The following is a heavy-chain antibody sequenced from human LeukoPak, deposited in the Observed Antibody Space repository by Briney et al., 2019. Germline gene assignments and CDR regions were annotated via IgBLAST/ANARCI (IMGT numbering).Heavy chain of an antibody. J-gene: IGHJ4*02. CDR3: ARESLYGDKAFDY. D-gene: IGHD4-17*01. Sequence: ASVKVSCKASGYTFTSYGISWVRQAPGQGLEWMGWINSNTGDTSYAQKFQGWVTMTRDTSVTTTYMELNRLRSDDTAVYYCARESLYGDKAFDYWGQGTLVTVSS. CDR2: INSNTGDT. V-gene: IGHV1-2*04. CDR1: GYTFTSYG.